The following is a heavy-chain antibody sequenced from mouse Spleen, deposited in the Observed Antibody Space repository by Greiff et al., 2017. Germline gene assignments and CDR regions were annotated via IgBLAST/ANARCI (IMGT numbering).Heavy chain of an antibody. CDR2: IRNKANGYTT. V-gene: IGHV7-3*01. CDR1: GFTFTDYY. J-gene: IGHJ3*01. CDR3: ARSTGPAWFAY. Sequence: EVKLVESGGGLVQPGGSLSLSCAASGFTFTDYYMSWVRQPPGKALEWLGFIRNKANGYTTEYSASVKGRFTISRDNSQSILYLQMNALRAEDSATYYCARSTGPAWFAYWGQGTLVTVSA. D-gene: IGHD4-1*02.